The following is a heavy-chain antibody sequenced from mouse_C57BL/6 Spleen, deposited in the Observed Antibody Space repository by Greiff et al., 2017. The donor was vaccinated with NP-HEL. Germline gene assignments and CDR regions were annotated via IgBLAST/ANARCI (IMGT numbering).Heavy chain of an antibody. Sequence: QVQLKQPGAELVRPGSSVKLSCKASGYTFTSYWMDWVKQRPGQGLEWIGNIYPSDSETHYNQKFKDKATLTVDKSSSTAYMQLSSLTSEDSAVYYCARGLRLDYWGQGTTLTVSS. J-gene: IGHJ2*01. D-gene: IGHD3-1*01. V-gene: IGHV1-61*01. CDR1: GYTFTSYW. CDR2: IYPSDSET. CDR3: ARGLRLDY.